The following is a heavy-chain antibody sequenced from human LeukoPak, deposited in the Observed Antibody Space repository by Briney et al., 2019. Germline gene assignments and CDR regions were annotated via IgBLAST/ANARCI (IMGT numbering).Heavy chain of an antibody. CDR3: ARNTYFDHSGSFPFDF. CDR2: ISSSGNTV. D-gene: IGHD3-10*01. J-gene: IGHJ4*02. Sequence: GGSLRLSCAVSGFTFSSYEMNWVRQAPGKGLEWVSYISSSGNTVYYPDSVKGRFTISRDNSKNTLYLQMNSLRAEHTAVYYCARNTYFDHSGSFPFDFWGQGTLVTVSS. V-gene: IGHV3-48*03. CDR1: GFTFSSYE.